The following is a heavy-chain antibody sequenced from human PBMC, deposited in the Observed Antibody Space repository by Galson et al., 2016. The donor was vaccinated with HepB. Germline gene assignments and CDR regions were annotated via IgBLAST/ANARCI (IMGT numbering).Heavy chain of an antibody. D-gene: IGHD6-25*01. CDR3: ARDYKRRQEVSYWFLDF. CDR1: GFNFNSYS. J-gene: IGHJ2*01. Sequence: SLRLSCAASGFNFNSYSMGWVRQAPGQGLEWISFISHTGSTTFYADSVRGRITISRDNAKNSLYLQMNSLRAEDTAIYYCARDYKRRQEVSYWFLDFWGRGTLVTVSS. V-gene: IGHV3-48*01. CDR2: ISHTGSTT.